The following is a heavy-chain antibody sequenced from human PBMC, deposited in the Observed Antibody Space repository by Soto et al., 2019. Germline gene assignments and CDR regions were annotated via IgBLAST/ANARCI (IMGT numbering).Heavy chain of an antibody. CDR3: APTRYDYGDDAVGY. Sequence: LRLWGTSSGFTLTSYDLSGLREAQGKGLEWVSAISGSGGSTYYADSVKGRFTISRDNSKNTVYLHMNTLSTEDTAVYYCAPTRYDYGDDAVGYWGQGTLVTVSS. J-gene: IGHJ4*01. CDR2: ISGSGGST. D-gene: IGHD4-17*01. V-gene: IGHV3-23*01. CDR1: GFTLTSYD.